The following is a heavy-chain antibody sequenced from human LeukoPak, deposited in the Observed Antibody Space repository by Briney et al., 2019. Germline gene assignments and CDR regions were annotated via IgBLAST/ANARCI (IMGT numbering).Heavy chain of an antibody. V-gene: IGHV3-48*01. D-gene: IGHD4-17*01. CDR3: ARQSGTTGTTRFDH. J-gene: IGHJ4*02. CDR1: EFTFSSYS. Sequence: TGGSLRLSCAASEFTFSSYSMNWVRQAPGKGLEWVSYISSSSRTIYYADSVKGRFTISRDNAKNSLYLQMNSLRAEDTAIYYCARQSGTTGTTRFDHWGQGTLVTVSS. CDR2: ISSSSRTI.